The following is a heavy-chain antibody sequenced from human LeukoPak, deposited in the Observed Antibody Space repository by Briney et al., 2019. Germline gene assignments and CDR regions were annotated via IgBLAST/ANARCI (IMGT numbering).Heavy chain of an antibody. J-gene: IGHJ6*02. CDR1: GYSFTSYW. CDR3: ARVYDSSGYYRTHYYYHGMDV. CDR2: IYPGDSDT. D-gene: IGHD3-22*01. V-gene: IGHV5-51*01. Sequence: GESLKISCKGSGYSFTSYWIGWVRQMPGKGLEWMGIIYPGDSDTRYSPSFQGQVTISADKSISTAYLQWSSLKASDTAMYYCARVYDSSGYYRTHYYYHGMDVWGQGTTVTVSS.